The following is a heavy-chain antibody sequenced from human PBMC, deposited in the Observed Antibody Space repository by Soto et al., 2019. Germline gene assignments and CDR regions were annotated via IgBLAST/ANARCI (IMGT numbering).Heavy chain of an antibody. V-gene: IGHV3-9*01. J-gene: IGHJ4*02. CDR2: ISWNSGRI. D-gene: IGHD6-13*01. CDR3: AKSFGYINTWYYFDY. Sequence: EVQLVESGGGLVQPGRSLSLSCAASGFTFDDYAMHWVRQAPGKGLEWVSGISWNSGRIDYADSVKGRFTISRDNAKNSLYLQMTSLRAEDTALYYCAKSFGYINTWYYFDYWGQGTLVTVSS. CDR1: GFTFDDYA.